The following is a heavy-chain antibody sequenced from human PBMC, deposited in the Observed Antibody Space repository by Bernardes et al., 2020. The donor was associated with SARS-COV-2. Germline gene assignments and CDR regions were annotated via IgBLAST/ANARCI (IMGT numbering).Heavy chain of an antibody. D-gene: IGHD2-15*01. CDR1: GGSISSYY. CDR2: IYYSGST. Sequence: SETLSLTRTVSGGSISSYYWSWIRQPPGKGLEWIGYIYYSGSTNYNPSLKSRVTISVDTSKNQFSLKLSSVTAADTAVYYCARRALGYCSGGSCTSAFDIWGQGTMVTVSS. CDR3: ARRALGYCSGGSCTSAFDI. V-gene: IGHV4-59*01. J-gene: IGHJ3*02.